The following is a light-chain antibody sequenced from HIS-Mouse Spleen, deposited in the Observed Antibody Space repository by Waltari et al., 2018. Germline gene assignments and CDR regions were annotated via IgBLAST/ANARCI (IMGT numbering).Light chain of an antibody. CDR1: KLGDKY. CDR3: QAWDSSTVV. V-gene: IGLV3-1*01. Sequence: SYELTQPPSVSVSPGQTASITCSGDKLGDKYACWYQQKPGQSPVLVIYQDSKRPSGIPERLPGSNSVSTATLTISGTQAMDEADYYCQAWDSSTVVFGGGTKLTVL. CDR2: QDS. J-gene: IGLJ2*01.